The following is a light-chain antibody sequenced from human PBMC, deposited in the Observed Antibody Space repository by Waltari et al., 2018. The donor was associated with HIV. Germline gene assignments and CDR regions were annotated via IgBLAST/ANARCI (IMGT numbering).Light chain of an antibody. CDR2: STH. J-gene: IGLJ1*01. CDR1: SSNIGINA. Sequence: QSVLTQPPSASGTPGQRVSISCSGSSSNIGINAVNWFQQRPETAPKLLIFSTHYRPSGVPDRFSASKSGTSASLASSGLRSEDEADYYCATWDDSLNAYVFGTGTTVTVL. V-gene: IGLV1-44*01. CDR3: ATWDDSLNAYV.